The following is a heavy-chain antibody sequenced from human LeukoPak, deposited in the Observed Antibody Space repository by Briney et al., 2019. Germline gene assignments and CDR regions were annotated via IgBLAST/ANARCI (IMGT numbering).Heavy chain of an antibody. CDR1: GGSISSYY. D-gene: IGHD3-10*01. CDR2: IYYRGST. CDR3: ARDVGSATGYFDY. J-gene: IGHJ4*02. Sequence: SETLSLTCTVSGGSISSYYWSWIRQPPGKGLEWIGYIYYRGSTNYNPSLKSRVTISVDTSKNQSSLKLSSVIAADTAVYYCARDVGSATGYFDYWGQGTLVTVSP. V-gene: IGHV4-59*01.